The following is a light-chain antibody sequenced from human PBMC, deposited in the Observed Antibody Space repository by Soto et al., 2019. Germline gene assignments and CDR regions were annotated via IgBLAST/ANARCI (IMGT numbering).Light chain of an antibody. V-gene: IGLV2-11*01. CDR3: SSYTSSSTRVV. J-gene: IGLJ2*01. Sequence: QSALTQPRSVSGSPGQSVTISCAGTSNDVGAYNFVSWYQQHPGKAPKLIIYAVIKRPSGVPDRFSGSKSGNTASLTISGLQAEDEADYYCSSYTSSSTRVVFGGGTKLTVL. CDR2: AVI. CDR1: SNDVGAYNF.